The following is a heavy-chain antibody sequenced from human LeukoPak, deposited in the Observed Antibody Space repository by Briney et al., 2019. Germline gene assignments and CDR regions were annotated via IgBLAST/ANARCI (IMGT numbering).Heavy chain of an antibody. D-gene: IGHD6-19*01. CDR3: ARLTGYSSGWVDY. V-gene: IGHV4-39*01. Sequence: SETLSLTCTVSGGSISSSSYYWGWIRQPPGEGLEWIGSIYYSGSTYYNPSLKSRVTISVDTSKNQFSLKLSSVTAADTAVYYCARLTGYSSGWVDYWGQGTLVTVSS. CDR1: GGSISSSSYY. CDR2: IYYSGST. J-gene: IGHJ4*02.